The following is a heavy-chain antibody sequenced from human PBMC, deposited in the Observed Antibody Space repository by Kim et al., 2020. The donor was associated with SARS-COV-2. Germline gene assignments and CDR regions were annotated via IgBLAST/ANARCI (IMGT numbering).Heavy chain of an antibody. CDR3: ARGTLEYDSSGYLNWFDP. CDR1: GGSISSGGYY. CDR2: IYYSGST. D-gene: IGHD3-22*01. V-gene: IGHV4-31*03. J-gene: IGHJ5*02. Sequence: SETLSLTCTVSGGSISSGGYYWSWIRQHPGKGLEWIGYIYYSGSTYYNPSLKSRVTISVDTSKNQFSLKLSSVTAADTAVYYCARGTLEYDSSGYLNWFDPWGQGTLVTVSS.